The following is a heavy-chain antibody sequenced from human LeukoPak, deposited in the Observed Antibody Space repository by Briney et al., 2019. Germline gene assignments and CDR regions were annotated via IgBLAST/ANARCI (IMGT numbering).Heavy chain of an antibody. Sequence: GGSLRLSCAASGFTFSSYWMSWVRQAPGKGLEWVSAISGSGGSTYYADSVKGRFTISRDNSKNTLYLQMNSLRAEDTAVYYCARVRYYDSSGRKGGVFDISGQGTMVTVSS. CDR2: ISGSGGST. D-gene: IGHD3-22*01. J-gene: IGHJ3*02. V-gene: IGHV3-23*01. CDR3: ARVRYYDSSGRKGGVFDI. CDR1: GFTFSSYW.